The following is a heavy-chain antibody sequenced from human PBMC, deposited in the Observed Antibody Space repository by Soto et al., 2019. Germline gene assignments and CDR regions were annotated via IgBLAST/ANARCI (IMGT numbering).Heavy chain of an antibody. Sequence: QVQLVQSGAEVKKPGASVKIPCEASGYTFTKYAIHWVRQAPGQGFEWIGWINVGNGNTEHSQKFLDRVTITRDTSASTAYMALSGLRYEDTALYYCARNSYGTGWYDFWGQGTLVTVSS. CDR2: INVGNGNT. J-gene: IGHJ5*01. CDR3: ARNSYGTGWYDF. D-gene: IGHD1-7*01. V-gene: IGHV1-3*01. CDR1: GYTFTKYA.